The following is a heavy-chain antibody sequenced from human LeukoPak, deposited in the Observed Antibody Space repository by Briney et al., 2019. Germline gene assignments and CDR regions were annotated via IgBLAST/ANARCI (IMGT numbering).Heavy chain of an antibody. CDR3: AKDPMVRGLTYDD. CDR2: MCGSGRST. D-gene: IGHD3-10*01. CDR1: GFTFSRYG. Sequence: GGSLRLSCAASGFTFSRYGMSWVRQAPGKGLEWVSAMCGSGRSTYYADSVKGRFTISRDNSKNTLYLQMNSLRAEDTAVYYCAKDPMVRGLTYDDWGQGTLVTVSS. V-gene: IGHV3-23*01. J-gene: IGHJ4*02.